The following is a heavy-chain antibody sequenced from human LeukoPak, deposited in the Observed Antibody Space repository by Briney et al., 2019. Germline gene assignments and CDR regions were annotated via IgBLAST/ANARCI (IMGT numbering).Heavy chain of an antibody. CDR2: ISGSGGST. D-gene: IGHD2-15*01. CDR1: GFTFSSYA. CDR3: AKGYCSGGSCPIDY. J-gene: IGHJ4*02. Sequence: GGSLRLSCAASGFTFSSYAMSWVRQAPGKGLEWVSAISGSGGSTYYADSVKGRFTISRDNPKNTLYLQMNSLRAEDTAVYYCAKGYCSGGSCPIDYWGQGTLVTVSS. V-gene: IGHV3-23*01.